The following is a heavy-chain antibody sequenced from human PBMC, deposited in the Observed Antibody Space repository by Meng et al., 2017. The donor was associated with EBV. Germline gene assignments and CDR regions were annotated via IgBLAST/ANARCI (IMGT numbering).Heavy chain of an antibody. CDR2: LIPMVGAP. CDR1: GGSFKSDG. J-gene: IGHJ4*02. Sequence: VQLVQAGEEVKAPGSLVKDSCGNSGGSFKSDGVSRVRQYPGQGLEWMGRLIPMVGAPHYVQRFLGRATIIADESTSTHSMELNSLRSEDTAMAYCASASGRGFCSDYWGQGTLVTVSS. D-gene: IGHD1-26*01. CDR3: ASASGRGFCSDY. V-gene: IGHV1-69*01.